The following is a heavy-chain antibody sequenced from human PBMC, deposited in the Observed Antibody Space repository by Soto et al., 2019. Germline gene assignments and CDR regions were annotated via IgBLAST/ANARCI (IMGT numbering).Heavy chain of an antibody. CDR1: GFSLSKARMG. CDR2: IFWNDER. D-gene: IGHD1-26*01. V-gene: IGHV2-26*01. CDR3: ARALREGLPIYYFDS. Sequence: QVTLKESGPVLVKPTETLTLTCTVSGFSLSKARMGVSWIRQPPGKALEWLAHIFWNDERSYNTSLKSRLTTSRDPAXXQVALTMTNVDPVDTGTYFCARALREGLPIYYFDSWGQGTLVTVSS. J-gene: IGHJ4*02.